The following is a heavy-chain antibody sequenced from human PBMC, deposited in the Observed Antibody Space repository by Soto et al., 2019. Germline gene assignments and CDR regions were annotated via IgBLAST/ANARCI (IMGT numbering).Heavy chain of an antibody. Sequence: QLLQSGGGLVQPGGSMTLSCAASGFTFGTTDTSWVRQAPGEGLEWVSTIDGSGGITYYADSVKGRFTISRDNSRNTVYLRMNSVRGDDTALFYCVKNSVGFNTWGQGALVTVSS. CDR3: VKNSVGFNT. V-gene: IGHV3-23*01. CDR2: IDGSGGIT. CDR1: GFTFGTTD. D-gene: IGHD3-10*01. J-gene: IGHJ5*02.